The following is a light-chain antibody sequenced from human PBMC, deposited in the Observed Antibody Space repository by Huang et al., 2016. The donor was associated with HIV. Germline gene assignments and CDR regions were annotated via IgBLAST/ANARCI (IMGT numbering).Light chain of an antibody. V-gene: IGKV1-9*01. CDR1: QGISSY. J-gene: IGKJ4*01. Sequence: IQLTQSPSSLSASVGDRVTITCRASQGISSYLAWYQQKPWKAPKLLIYAASTLQSGVPSSFSGSGSGTDVTLTISSLQPEDFATYYCQQIKSYPLTFGGGTKVEIK. CDR2: AAS. CDR3: QQIKSYPLT.